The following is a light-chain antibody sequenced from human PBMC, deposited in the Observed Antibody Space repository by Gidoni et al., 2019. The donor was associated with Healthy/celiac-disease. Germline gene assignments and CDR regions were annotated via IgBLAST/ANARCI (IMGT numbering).Light chain of an antibody. CDR2: AAT. Sequence: DIQMTQSPSSLSASVGDRVTITCRASQSISSYLNWYQQKPGKAPKLLIYAATSLPSGVPSRFSGRGSWTDVTLTISSLQPEDFATYYCQQSYSTPRTFGQGTKVEIK. CDR3: QQSYSTPRT. V-gene: IGKV1-39*01. CDR1: QSISSY. J-gene: IGKJ1*01.